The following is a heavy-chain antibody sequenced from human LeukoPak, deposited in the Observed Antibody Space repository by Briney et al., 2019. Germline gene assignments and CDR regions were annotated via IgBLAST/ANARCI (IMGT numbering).Heavy chain of an antibody. V-gene: IGHV3-64D*06. CDR2: ISSNGGST. J-gene: IGHJ4*02. CDR3: VKDPTYYYGSGSSYFDY. CDR1: GFTFSSYA. D-gene: IGHD3-10*01. Sequence: GGSLRLSCSASGFTFSSYAMHWVRQAPGKGLEYVSAISSNGGSTYYADSVKGRFTISRDNSKNTLYLQMSSLRTEDTAVYYCVKDPTYYYGSGSSYFDYWGQGTLVTVSS.